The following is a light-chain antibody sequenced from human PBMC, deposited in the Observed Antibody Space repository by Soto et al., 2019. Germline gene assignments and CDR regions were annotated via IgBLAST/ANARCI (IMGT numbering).Light chain of an antibody. CDR3: SSYTSTMTNV. CDR2: DVV. CDR1: SSDVGGFNS. Sequence: QSTLTQPASVSGNPVQSITISCTGTSSDVGGFNSVSWYQLRPGTAPKLILYDVVDRPSGVSYRFSGSKSGNTASLTVSGLQAADEPDYFCSSYTSTMTNVFGSGTKVTVL. V-gene: IGLV2-14*03. J-gene: IGLJ1*01.